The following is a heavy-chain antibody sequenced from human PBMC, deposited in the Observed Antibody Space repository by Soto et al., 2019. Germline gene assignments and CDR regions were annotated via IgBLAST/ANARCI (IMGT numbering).Heavy chain of an antibody. V-gene: IGHV3-23*01. CDR3: AKRSPYGGVDY. D-gene: IGHD4-17*01. CDR2: ISGSGGST. Sequence: EVQLLESGGGLVQPGGSLRLSCAASGFIFSSSPMSWVPQSRGEGLEWVSAISGSGGSTYYADSVKGRFTISRDNSKSTLYLQMNSLRAEDTAVYYCAKRSPYGGVDYWGQGTLVTVSS. J-gene: IGHJ4*02. CDR1: GFIFSSSP.